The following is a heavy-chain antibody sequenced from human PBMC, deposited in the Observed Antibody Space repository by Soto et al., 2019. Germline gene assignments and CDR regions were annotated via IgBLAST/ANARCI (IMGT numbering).Heavy chain of an antibody. CDR1: GFTFSSYG. Sequence: QVQLVESGGGVVQPGRSLRLSCAASGFTFSSYGMHWVRQAPGKGLEWVAVISYDGSNKYYADSVKGRFTISRDNSKNTLYLQMNSLRAEDTAVYYCAKEAYDFWSGYNSGWFDPWGQGTLVTVSS. CDR2: ISYDGSNK. CDR3: AKEAYDFWSGYNSGWFDP. J-gene: IGHJ5*02. D-gene: IGHD3-3*01. V-gene: IGHV3-30*18.